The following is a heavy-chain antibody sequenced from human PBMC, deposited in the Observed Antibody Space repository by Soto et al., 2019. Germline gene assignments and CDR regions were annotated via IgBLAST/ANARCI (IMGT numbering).Heavy chain of an antibody. Sequence: EVQLVESGGGLVQRGGSLRLSCAVSGFTFSSYWMSWVRQAPGKGLEWVANIKEDGSEKHYVDSVKGRFTISRDNAKNSLFRQMNSLRAEEPAGYFCARRHSSGWFDGGGYLALWGRGNLVTVS. CDR3: ARRHSSGWFDGGGYLAL. V-gene: IGHV3-7*01. CDR2: IKEDGSEK. CDR1: GFTFSSYW. J-gene: IGHJ2*01. D-gene: IGHD6-19*01.